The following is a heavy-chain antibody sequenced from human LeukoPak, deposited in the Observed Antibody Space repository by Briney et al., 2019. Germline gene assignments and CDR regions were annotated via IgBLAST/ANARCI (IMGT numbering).Heavy chain of an antibody. CDR2: ISGSGGST. CDR3: AKDVRVGNYYGSGSYGDY. D-gene: IGHD3-10*01. Sequence: GGSLRLSCAASGFTFSSYAMSWVRQAPGKGLEWVSTISGSGGSTYYADSVKGRFTISRDNSKNTLYLQMNSLRAEGTAVYYCAKDVRVGNYYGSGSYGDYWGQGTLVTAS. CDR1: GFTFSSYA. V-gene: IGHV3-23*01. J-gene: IGHJ4*02.